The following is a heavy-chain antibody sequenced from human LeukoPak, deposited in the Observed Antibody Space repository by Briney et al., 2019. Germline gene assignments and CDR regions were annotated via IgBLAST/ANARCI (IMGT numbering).Heavy chain of an antibody. CDR3: ARDVRNYYCYGMDV. Sequence: PSETLSLTCTVSGGSISSGDYYWSWIRQPPGKGLEWIGYIYYSGSTYYNPSLKSRVTISVDTSKNQFSLKLSSVTAADTAEYYCARDVRNYYCYGMDVWGQGTTVTVSS. V-gene: IGHV4-30-4*01. J-gene: IGHJ6*02. CDR1: GGSISSGDYY. CDR2: IYYSGST.